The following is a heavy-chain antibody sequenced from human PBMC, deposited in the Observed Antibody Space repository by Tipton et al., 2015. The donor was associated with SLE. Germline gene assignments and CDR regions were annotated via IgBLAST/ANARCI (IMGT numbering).Heavy chain of an antibody. D-gene: IGHD1-1*01. CDR2: IYNSGST. V-gene: IGHV4-59*01. Sequence: WGWIRQPPGKGLEWIGNIYNSGSTNYNPSLKSRVTMSLDTSKNQFSLKLSSVTAADTAVYYCARDSLSGDNWFDPWGQGTLVTVSS. J-gene: IGHJ5*02. CDR3: ARDSLSGDNWFDP.